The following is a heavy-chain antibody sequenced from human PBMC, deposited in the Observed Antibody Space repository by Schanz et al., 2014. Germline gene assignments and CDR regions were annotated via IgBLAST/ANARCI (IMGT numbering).Heavy chain of an antibody. CDR3: ARPALWFGDNCFDP. J-gene: IGHJ5*02. CDR1: GFTFSDYY. Sequence: QVQLVESGGGLVKPGGSLRLSCAASGFTFSDYYMSWIRQAPGKGLEWVSFVHPGGSTYYPDSVKGRFTISRDNAKNTLYLQMNSLRAEDTAVYYCARPALWFGDNCFDPWGQGTLVTVSS. CDR2: VHPGGST. D-gene: IGHD3-10*01. V-gene: IGHV3-11*04.